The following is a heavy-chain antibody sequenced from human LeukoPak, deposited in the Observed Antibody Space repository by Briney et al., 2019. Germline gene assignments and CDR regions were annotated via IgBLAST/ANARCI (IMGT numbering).Heavy chain of an antibody. CDR3: ARVIGYGDYVDY. V-gene: IGHV4-34*01. D-gene: IGHD4-17*01. J-gene: IGHJ4*02. CDR2: INHSGST. CDR1: GGSFSGYY. Sequence: SSETLSLTCAVYGGSFSGYYWSWIRQPPGKGLEWIGEINHSGSTNYNPSLKSRVTISVDTSKNQFSLKLSSVTAADTAVYYCARVIGYGDYVDYWGQGTLVIVSS.